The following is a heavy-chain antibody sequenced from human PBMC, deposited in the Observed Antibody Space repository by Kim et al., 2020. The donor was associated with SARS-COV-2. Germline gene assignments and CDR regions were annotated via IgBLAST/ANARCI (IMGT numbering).Heavy chain of an antibody. J-gene: IGHJ4*02. Sequence: SETLSLTCTVSGGSISSYYWSWIRQPPGQGLEWIWYIYYSGSTNYNPSLKSRVPISVDTSKNQFSLKLSSVTAAATAVYYCAWAYSSDRFGVYWGQGTLV. V-gene: IGHV4-59*01. D-gene: IGHD3-22*01. CDR2: IYYSGST. CDR3: AWAYSSDRFGVY. CDR1: GGSISSYY.